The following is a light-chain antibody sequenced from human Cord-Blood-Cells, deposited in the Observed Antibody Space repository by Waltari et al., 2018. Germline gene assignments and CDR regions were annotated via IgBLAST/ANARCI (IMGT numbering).Light chain of an antibody. CDR1: SNIGNNY. V-gene: IGLV1-51*01. CDR2: DNN. J-gene: IGLJ2*01. Sequence: QSVLTQPPSVSAAPGQKVSSNIGNNYVSWYQQLPGTAPKLLIYDNNKRPSGIPDRFSGSKSGTSATLGITGLQTGDEADYYCGTWDSSLSAGVFGGGTKLTVL. CDR3: GTWDSSLSAGV.